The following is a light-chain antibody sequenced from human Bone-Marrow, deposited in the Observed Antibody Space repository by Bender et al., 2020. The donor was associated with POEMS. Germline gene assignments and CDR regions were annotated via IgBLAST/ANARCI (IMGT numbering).Light chain of an antibody. CDR1: SSDVGAYNY. Sequence: QSALTQPASVSGSPGQSITISCTGTSSDVGAYNYVSWYQHRPGQAPKLMIYDVNNRPSGVSDRFSGSKSGNTATLTISALQSEDEGDYYCSSYTSSSTLWVFGGGTKLTVL. J-gene: IGLJ3*02. CDR3: SSYTSSSTLWV. CDR2: DVN. V-gene: IGLV2-14*03.